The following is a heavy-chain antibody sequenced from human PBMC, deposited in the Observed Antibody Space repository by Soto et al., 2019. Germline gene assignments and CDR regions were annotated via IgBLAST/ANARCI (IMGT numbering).Heavy chain of an antibody. Sequence: EVQLLESGGGLVQPGGSLRLSCAASGFTFSSYAMSWVRQAPGKGLEWVSAISGSGGSTYYADSVKGRFTISRDNSXXTLYLQMNSLRAEDTAVYYCAKEVGKTVGATYRGYWGQGTLVTVSS. V-gene: IGHV3-23*01. CDR1: GFTFSSYA. CDR3: AKEVGKTVGATYRGY. CDR2: ISGSGGST. D-gene: IGHD1-26*01. J-gene: IGHJ4*02.